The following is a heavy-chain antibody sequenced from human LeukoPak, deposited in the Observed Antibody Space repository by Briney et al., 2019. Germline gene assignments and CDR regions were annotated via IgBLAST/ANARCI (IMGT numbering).Heavy chain of an antibody. CDR1: GFTFSSYG. J-gene: IGHJ5*02. CDR2: ISTSSSYI. Sequence: GGSLRLSCAASGFTFSSYGMHWVRQAPGKGLEWVSSISTSSSYIYYADSVKGRFTISRDSAKNSLYLQMNSLRAEDTAVYYCARAGIVGTTMAWFDPWGQGTLVTVSS. CDR3: ARAGIVGTTMAWFDP. V-gene: IGHV3-21*01. D-gene: IGHD1-26*01.